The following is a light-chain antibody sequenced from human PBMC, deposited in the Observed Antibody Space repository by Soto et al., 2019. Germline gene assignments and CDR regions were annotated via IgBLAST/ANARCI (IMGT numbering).Light chain of an antibody. CDR1: SSDVGGYNF. J-gene: IGLJ1*01. V-gene: IGLV2-11*01. CDR2: DVS. Sequence: QSALTQPRSVSGSPGQSVTISCTGTSSDVGGYNFVSGYQQHPGKAPKLMIYDVSKRPSGVPDRFSGSKSGNTASLTISGLQADDEADYYCCSYAGIYAYVFGNGNKLTVL. CDR3: CSYAGIYAYV.